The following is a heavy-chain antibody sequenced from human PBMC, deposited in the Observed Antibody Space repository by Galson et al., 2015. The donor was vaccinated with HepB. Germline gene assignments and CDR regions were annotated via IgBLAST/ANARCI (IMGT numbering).Heavy chain of an antibody. D-gene: IGHD3-16*01. Sequence: QSGAEVKKSGESLEISCKGSGYSFTSYWIVWVRQRPGKGLEWMGIIQPGDSDTRYSPSFQGQVTIPADKPIGTAYLQWSSLKASDSAMYYCARRGSRSYYYYGMDVWGQGTTVTVSS. CDR2: IQPGDSDT. V-gene: IGHV5-51*04. J-gene: IGHJ6*02. CDR1: GYSFTSYW. CDR3: ARRGSRSYYYYGMDV.